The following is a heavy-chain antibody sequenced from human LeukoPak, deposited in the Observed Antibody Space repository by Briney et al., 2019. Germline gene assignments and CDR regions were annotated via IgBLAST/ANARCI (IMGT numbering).Heavy chain of an antibody. J-gene: IGHJ6*04. D-gene: IGHD6-13*01. CDR2: IYYSGST. V-gene: IGHV4-59*01. Sequence: SETLSLTCTVSGGSISSYYWSWIRQPPGKGLEWIGYIYYSGSTNYNPSLKSRVTISVDTSKNQFSLKLSSVTAADTAVYYCARGDLAAAGPDYYYGMDVWAKGPRSPSPQ. CDR1: GGSISSYY. CDR3: ARGDLAAAGPDYYYGMDV.